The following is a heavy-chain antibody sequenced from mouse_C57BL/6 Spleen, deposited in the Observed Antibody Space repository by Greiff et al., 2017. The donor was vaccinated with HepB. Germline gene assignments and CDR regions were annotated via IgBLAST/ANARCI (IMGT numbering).Heavy chain of an antibody. V-gene: IGHV1-81*01. J-gene: IGHJ4*01. CDR1: GYTFTSYG. D-gene: IGHD4-1*01. CDR2: IYPRSGNT. Sequence: VKLMESGAELARPGASVKLSCKASGYTFTSYGISWVKQRTGQGLEWIGEIYPRSGNTYYNEKFKGKATLTADKSSSTAYMELRSLTSEDSAVYFCARRWDRAMDYWGQGTSVTVSS. CDR3: ARRWDRAMDY.